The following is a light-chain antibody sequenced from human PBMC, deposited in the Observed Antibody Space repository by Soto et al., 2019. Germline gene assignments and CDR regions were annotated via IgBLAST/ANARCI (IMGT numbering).Light chain of an antibody. CDR1: QSASTKY. V-gene: IGKV3-20*01. CDR3: QHYGSSPPDT. CDR2: ATS. Sequence: EIVLTQSPGTLSLSLGERATLSCRVSQSASTKYVAWYQQKPGQAPSLLIYATSKRAAGIPDRFRGSGSGTDFSLTISRLEPEDFAVYYCQHYGSSPPDTFGQGTKLEIK. J-gene: IGKJ2*01.